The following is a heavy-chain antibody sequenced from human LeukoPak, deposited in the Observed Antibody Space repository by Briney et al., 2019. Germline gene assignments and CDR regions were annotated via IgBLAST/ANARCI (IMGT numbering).Heavy chain of an antibody. Sequence: SETLSLTCTVSGGSISSYYWSWIRRPAGKGLEWIGRIYTSGSTNYNPSLKSRVTMSVDTSKNQFSLKLSSVTAADTAVYYCARIMGPSGYSYGFIWFDPWGQGTLVTVSS. D-gene: IGHD5-18*01. CDR1: GGSISSYY. CDR2: IYTSGST. J-gene: IGHJ5*02. CDR3: ARIMGPSGYSYGFIWFDP. V-gene: IGHV4-4*07.